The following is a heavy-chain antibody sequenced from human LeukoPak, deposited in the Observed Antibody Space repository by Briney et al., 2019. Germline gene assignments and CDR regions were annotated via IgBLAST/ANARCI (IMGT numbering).Heavy chain of an antibody. D-gene: IGHD1-26*01. Sequence: GGSLRLSCAASGFTFSSYWMSWVRQAPGKGLEWVANIKQDGSEKYYVDSVKGRFTISRDNAKNSLYLQMNSLRAEDTAVYYCAREVGYYYYYMDAWGKGTTVTVSS. CDR2: IKQDGSEK. V-gene: IGHV3-7*01. CDR3: AREVGYYYYYMDA. J-gene: IGHJ6*03. CDR1: GFTFSSYW.